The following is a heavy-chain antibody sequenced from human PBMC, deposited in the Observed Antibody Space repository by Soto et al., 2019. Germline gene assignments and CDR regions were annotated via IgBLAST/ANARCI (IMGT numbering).Heavy chain of an antibody. CDR2: IYFSGST. J-gene: IGHJ4*02. V-gene: IGHV4-39*01. D-gene: IGHD2-15*01. Sequence: SETLSLTCTVSGGSIYSDGYYWGWIRQPPGKGLEWIGNIYFSGSTYYNPSLNSRVTISMDTSKNQFFLKLSSVTAADAAVYYCARRSRGRCCNYSGQGTLVTVSS. CDR3: ARRSRGRCCNY. CDR1: GGSIYSDGYY.